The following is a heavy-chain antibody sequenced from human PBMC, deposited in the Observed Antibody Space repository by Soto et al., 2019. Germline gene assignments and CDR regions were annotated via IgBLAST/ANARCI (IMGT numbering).Heavy chain of an antibody. CDR1: GISFGSSG. J-gene: IGHJ4*02. CDR2: IWYDGSNQ. CDR3: ARDGAHQDIDY. V-gene: IGHV3-33*01. Sequence: QVQLVESGGGVVQPGRSLRLSCVASGISFGSSGMHWVRQAPGKGLEWVAFIWYDGSNQYYSDSVKGRFTISRDNSMNTVSLQRDSLRVEDTGIYYCARDGAHQDIDYWGQGTLVTVSS. D-gene: IGHD2-2*01.